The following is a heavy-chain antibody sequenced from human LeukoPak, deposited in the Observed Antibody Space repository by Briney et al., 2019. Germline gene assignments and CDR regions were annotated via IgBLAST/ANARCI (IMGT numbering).Heavy chain of an antibody. D-gene: IGHD3-10*01. CDR3: ARGDYGSGSIYYYYYMDV. CDR2: IDSDGSST. Sequence: GGSLRLSCAASGFTFSSYWMDWVRQAPGKGLVWVSRIDSDGSSTSYADSVKGRFTISRDNAKNTLYLQMNSLRAEDTAVYYCARGDYGSGSIYYYYYMDVWGKGTTVTVSS. J-gene: IGHJ6*03. V-gene: IGHV3-74*01. CDR1: GFTFSSYW.